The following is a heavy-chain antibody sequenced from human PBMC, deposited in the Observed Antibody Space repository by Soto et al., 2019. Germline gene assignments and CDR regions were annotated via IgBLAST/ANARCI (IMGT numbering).Heavy chain of an antibody. V-gene: IGHV4-59*08. Sequence: SETLSLTCTVSGGSISSYYWSWIRQPPGKGLEWIGYIYYSGSTNYNPSLKSRVTISVDTSKNQFSLKLSSVTAADTAVYYCARRDIGYYYGMDVWGQGTTVTVSS. CDR2: IYYSGST. D-gene: IGHD2-15*01. CDR3: ARRDIGYYYGMDV. J-gene: IGHJ6*02. CDR1: GGSISSYY.